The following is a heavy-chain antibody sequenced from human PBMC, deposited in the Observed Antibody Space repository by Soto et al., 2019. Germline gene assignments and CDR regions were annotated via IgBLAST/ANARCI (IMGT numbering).Heavy chain of an antibody. V-gene: IGHV1-24*01. Sequence: GASVKVSCEVSGYTLTELSMHWVRQAPGKGLEWMGGFDPEDGETIYAQKFQGRVTMTEDTSTDTAYMELSSLRSEDTAVYYCATASCSGGSCYHLRIYYYYYGMDVWGQGTTVTVSS. D-gene: IGHD2-15*01. CDR1: GYTLTELS. CDR3: ATASCSGGSCYHLRIYYYYYGMDV. J-gene: IGHJ6*02. CDR2: FDPEDGET.